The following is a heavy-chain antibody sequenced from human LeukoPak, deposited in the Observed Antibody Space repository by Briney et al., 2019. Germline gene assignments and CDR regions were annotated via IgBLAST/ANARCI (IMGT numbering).Heavy chain of an antibody. J-gene: IGHJ4*02. CDR2: IYGSGST. CDR1: GNSISGYY. V-gene: IGHV4-4*07. D-gene: IGHD4-17*01. Sequence: PSETLSLTCTVSGNSISGYYWSWIRQPAGKGLEWIGRIYGSGSTDYNPSLKSRVTMSSDTSKKQFSLKLSSVTAADTAIYYCARGSGSSTVTPFDYWGQGTLVTVSS. CDR3: ARGSGSSTVTPFDY.